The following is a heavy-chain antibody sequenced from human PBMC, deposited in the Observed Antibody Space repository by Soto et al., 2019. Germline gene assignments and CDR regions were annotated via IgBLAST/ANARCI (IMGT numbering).Heavy chain of an antibody. CDR3: ARNYIGDSSGYYYDY. CDR2: IYYSGST. J-gene: IGHJ4*02. Sequence: PSETLSLTCTVSGGSISSSSYYWGWIRQPPGKGLEWIGSIYYSGSTYYNPSLKSRVTISVDTSKNQFSLKLSSVTAADTAVYYCARNYIGDSSGYYYDYWGQGTLVTVSS. D-gene: IGHD3-22*01. V-gene: IGHV4-39*01. CDR1: GGSISSSSYY.